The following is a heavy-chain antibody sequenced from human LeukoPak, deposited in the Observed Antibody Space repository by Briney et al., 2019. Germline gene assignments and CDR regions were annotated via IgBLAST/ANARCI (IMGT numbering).Heavy chain of an antibody. D-gene: IGHD6-19*01. V-gene: IGHV3-30-3*01. CDR2: ISYDGSNK. J-gene: IGHJ4*02. CDR1: GFTFSSYA. CDR3: ARGEDTEQWLGGNFDY. Sequence: GGSLRLSCTASGFTFSSYAMHWVRQAPGKGLEWVAVISYDGSNKYYADSVKGRFTISRDNSKNTLYLQMNSLRAEDTAVYYCARGEDTEQWLGGNFDYWGQGTLVTVSS.